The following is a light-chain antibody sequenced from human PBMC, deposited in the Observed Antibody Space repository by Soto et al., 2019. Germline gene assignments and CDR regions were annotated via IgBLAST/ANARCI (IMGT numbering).Light chain of an antibody. CDR1: SSDVGGSNY. J-gene: IGLJ2*01. V-gene: IGLV2-14*01. Sequence: QSALTQPASVSGSPGQSITISCPGTSSDVGGSNYVSWYQQHPGKDPKLMIYDVSNRPSGVSNRFSGSKSGNMASLPISGRQAEDEADYYCSSYTSSSTLVVFGGGTKVTVL. CDR2: DVS. CDR3: SSYTSSSTLVV.